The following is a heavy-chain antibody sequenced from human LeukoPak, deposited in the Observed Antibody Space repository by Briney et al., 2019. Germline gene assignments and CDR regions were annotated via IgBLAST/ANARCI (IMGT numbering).Heavy chain of an antibody. Sequence: PGGSLRLSFAASGFTFSSYGMHWVRQAPGKGLEWVAVISYDGSNKYYADSVKGRFTISRDNSKKTLYLQMNSLRSEDTAVYYCARDQGLFVQAFRAVIDYWGQGALVTVSS. V-gene: IGHV3-30*03. CDR3: ARDQGLFVQAFRAVIDY. D-gene: IGHD3-10*01. CDR2: ISYDGSNK. J-gene: IGHJ4*02. CDR1: GFTFSSYG.